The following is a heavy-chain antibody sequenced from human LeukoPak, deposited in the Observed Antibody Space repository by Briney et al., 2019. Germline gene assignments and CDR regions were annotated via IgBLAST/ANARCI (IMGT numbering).Heavy chain of an antibody. CDR2: MYYDGST. J-gene: IGHJ4*02. Sequence: SETLSLTCTVSGGSIYSTTFYWGWIRQPPGKGLEWIGSMYYDGSTYHNPSLKSRVTISVDTSNNQFSLKLTSVTAADTAVYFCARRSDSGSDDGEDYFDYWGQGALVTVSS. CDR3: ARRSDSGSDDGEDYFDY. D-gene: IGHD1-26*01. CDR1: GGSIYSTTFY. V-gene: IGHV4-39*01.